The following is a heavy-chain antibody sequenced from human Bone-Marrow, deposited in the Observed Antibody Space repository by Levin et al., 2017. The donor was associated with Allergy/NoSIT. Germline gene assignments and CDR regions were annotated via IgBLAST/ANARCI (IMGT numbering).Heavy chain of an antibody. CDR1: GGTFSDYM. CDR2: IIPIIGRP. D-gene: IGHD3-22*01. CDR3: ARIYKYDSSGYGF. V-gene: IGHV1-69*02. J-gene: IGHJ4*02. Sequence: SVKVSCKASGGTFSDYMISWVRQAPGHGLEWMGRIIPIIGRPTYAQKFQGRVTITADISTTTAHMEISSLRSEDTAVYYCARIYKYDSSGYGFWGQGTRVTVSP.